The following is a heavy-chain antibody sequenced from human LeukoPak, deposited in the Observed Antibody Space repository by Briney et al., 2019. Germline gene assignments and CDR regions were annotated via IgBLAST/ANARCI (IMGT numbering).Heavy chain of an antibody. CDR3: ARGGPYYDYVWGSYRYTFPYFDY. D-gene: IGHD3-16*02. Sequence: PSETLSLTCAVYGGSFSGYYWSWIRQPPGKGLEWIGEINHSGSTNYNPSLKSRVTISVDTSKNQFSLKLSSVTAADTAVYYCARGGPYYDYVWGSYRYTFPYFDYWGQGTLVTVSS. J-gene: IGHJ4*02. CDR2: INHSGST. CDR1: GGSFSGYY. V-gene: IGHV4-34*01.